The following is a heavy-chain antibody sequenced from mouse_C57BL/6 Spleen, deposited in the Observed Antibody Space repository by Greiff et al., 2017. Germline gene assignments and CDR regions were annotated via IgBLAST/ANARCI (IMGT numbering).Heavy chain of an antibody. CDR2: ISSGGDYI. CDR1: GFTFSSYA. CDR3: TREGYYGSRGYYAMDY. D-gene: IGHD1-1*01. V-gene: IGHV5-9-1*02. J-gene: IGHJ4*01. Sequence: EVQGVESGEGLVKPGGSLKLSCAASGFTFSSYAMSWVRQTPEKRLEWVAYISSGGDYIYYADTVKGRFTISRDNARNTLYLQMSSLKSEDTAMYYCTREGYYGSRGYYAMDYWGQGTSVTVSS.